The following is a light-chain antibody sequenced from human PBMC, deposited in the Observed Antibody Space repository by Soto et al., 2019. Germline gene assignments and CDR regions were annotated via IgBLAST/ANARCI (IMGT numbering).Light chain of an antibody. Sequence: DIVMTQSQATVSVSPGERPTLSCRASQSVSSNLAWYQQKPGQAPRLLMYGASTRDTGIPARFSGSGSGTEFTLTISSLQPEDVATYYCQHCNYLPIFGPGTTVDFK. CDR3: QHCNYLPI. CDR1: QSVSSN. CDR2: GAS. V-gene: IGKV3-15*01. J-gene: IGKJ3*01.